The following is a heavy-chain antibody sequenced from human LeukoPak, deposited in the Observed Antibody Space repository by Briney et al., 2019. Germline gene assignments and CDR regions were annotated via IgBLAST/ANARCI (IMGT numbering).Heavy chain of an antibody. J-gene: IGHJ6*03. Sequence: PGGSLRLSCGASGRTLSRYAVNWVRQAPGRGLEWVSYISPTGDSTLNAEPVKGRFSVSRDNSKNMVYLQMDGLRAEDTATYFCVRKFYFYMDVWGKGTTVTVSS. CDR2: ISPTGDST. V-gene: IGHV3-23*01. CDR1: GRTLSRYA. CDR3: VRKFYFYMDV.